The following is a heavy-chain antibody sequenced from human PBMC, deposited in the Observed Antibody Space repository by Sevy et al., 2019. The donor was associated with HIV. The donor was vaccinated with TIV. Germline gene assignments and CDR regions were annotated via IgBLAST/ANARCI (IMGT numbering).Heavy chain of an antibody. V-gene: IGHV1-69*13. D-gene: IGHD3-22*01. J-gene: IGHJ4*02. CDR3: ARDRGYYDSSGALDY. Sequence: ASVKVSCKASGGTFSSYAISWVRQAPGQGLEWMGGIIPIFGTANYAQKFQGRVTITADESTSTAYMELGSLRSEDTAVYYCARDRGYYDSSGALDYWGQGTLVTVSS. CDR2: IIPIFGTA. CDR1: GGTFSSYA.